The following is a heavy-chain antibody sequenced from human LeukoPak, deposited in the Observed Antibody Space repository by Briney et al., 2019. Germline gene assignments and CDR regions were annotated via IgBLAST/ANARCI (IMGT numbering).Heavy chain of an antibody. Sequence: GASVTVSCKASGYTFTGYYMHWVRQAPGQGLEWMGWINPNSGGTNYAQEFQGRVTMTRDTSISTAYMELSRLRSDDTAVYYCARGASVVVPAAKGYWGQGTLVTVSS. CDR3: ARGASVVVPAAKGY. D-gene: IGHD2-2*01. CDR2: INPNSGGT. J-gene: IGHJ4*02. V-gene: IGHV1-2*02. CDR1: GYTFTGYY.